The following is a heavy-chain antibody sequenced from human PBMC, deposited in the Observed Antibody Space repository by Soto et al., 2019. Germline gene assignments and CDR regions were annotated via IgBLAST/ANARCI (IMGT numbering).Heavy chain of an antibody. V-gene: IGHV3-30*03. CDR1: GFTFSSYG. Sequence: QVQLVESGGGVVQPGRSLRLSCTASGFTFSSYGMHWVRQAPGKGLEWVAVISYDGSNKYYADSVKGRFTISRDNSKNTLYLQMNSLRAEHTAVYYSVSGDVWGQGTTVTVSS. CDR3: VSGDV. CDR2: ISYDGSNK. J-gene: IGHJ6*02.